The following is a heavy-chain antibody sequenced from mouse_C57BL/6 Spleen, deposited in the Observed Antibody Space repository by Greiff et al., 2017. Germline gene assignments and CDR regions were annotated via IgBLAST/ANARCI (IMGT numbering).Heavy chain of an antibody. Sequence: EVQGVESGGDLVKPGGSLKLSCAASGFTFSSYGMSWVRQTPDKRLEWVATISSGGSYTYYPDSVKGRFTISRDNAKNTLYLQMSSLKSEDTAMYYCARQNYYGSSYVGAMDYWGQGTSVTVSS. D-gene: IGHD1-1*01. CDR1: GFTFSSYG. CDR2: ISSGGSYT. V-gene: IGHV5-6*01. CDR3: ARQNYYGSSYVGAMDY. J-gene: IGHJ4*01.